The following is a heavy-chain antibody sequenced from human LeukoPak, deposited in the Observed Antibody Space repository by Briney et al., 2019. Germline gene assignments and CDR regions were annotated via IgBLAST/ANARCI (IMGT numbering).Heavy chain of an antibody. CDR1: GGSISGYY. D-gene: IGHD3-10*01. CDR3: ARLAMLRGVPYFDY. Sequence: PSETLFLTCTVSGGSISGYYWSWIRQPPGKGLEWIGYISYSGSTNYNPSLKSRVTISVDTSKNQFSLKLSSVTAADTAVYYCARLAMLRGVPYFDYWGQGALVTVSS. V-gene: IGHV4-59*01. J-gene: IGHJ4*02. CDR2: ISYSGST.